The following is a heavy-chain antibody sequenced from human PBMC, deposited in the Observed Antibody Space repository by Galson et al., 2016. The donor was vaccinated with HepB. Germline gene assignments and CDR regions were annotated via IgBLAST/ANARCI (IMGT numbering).Heavy chain of an antibody. V-gene: IGHV6-1*01. CDR1: GDSVTSDIPT. D-gene: IGHD5-18*01. J-gene: IGHJ6*02. Sequence: CAISGDSVTSDIPTWNWIRQSPSRGLEGLGRTYYRSQWFNEYAVSVKSRITINSDTSRNQFPRQLDSVTPDDTAAYFCTRGYMHTGMNVWGQGTTVTVSS. CDR2: TYYRSQWFN. CDR3: TRGYMHTGMNV.